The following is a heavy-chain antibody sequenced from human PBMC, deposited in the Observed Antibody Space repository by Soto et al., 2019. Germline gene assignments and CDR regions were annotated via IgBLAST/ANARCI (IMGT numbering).Heavy chain of an antibody. CDR1: GFNFSTFG. CDR3: AKNRAPRPFYYHGLDL. Sequence: GGSLRLCCAASGFNFSTFGINGVRQAPGKGLEWVAIISNDGSDINYADSVRGRFAISRDTSRNTLHLQMNSLRAEDTAVYYCAKNRAPRPFYYHGLDLWGQGTTVTVSS. CDR2: ISNDGSDI. V-gene: IGHV3-30*18. J-gene: IGHJ6*02.